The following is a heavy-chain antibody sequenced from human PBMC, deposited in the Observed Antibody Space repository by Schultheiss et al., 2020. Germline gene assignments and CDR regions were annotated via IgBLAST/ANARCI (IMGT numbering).Heavy chain of an antibody. CDR2: IYYSGST. Sequence: SETLSLTCTVSGGSISSGSHYWGWIRQPPGKGLEWIGYIYYSGSTYYNPSLKSRVTISVDTSKNQFSLKLSSVTAADTAVYYCARDAATGQLVRGDSSGWYAWYFDYWGEGTLVTVSS. CDR3: ARDAATGQLVRGDSSGWYAWYFDY. CDR1: GGSISSGSHY. J-gene: IGHJ4*02. D-gene: IGHD6-19*01. V-gene: IGHV4-39*01.